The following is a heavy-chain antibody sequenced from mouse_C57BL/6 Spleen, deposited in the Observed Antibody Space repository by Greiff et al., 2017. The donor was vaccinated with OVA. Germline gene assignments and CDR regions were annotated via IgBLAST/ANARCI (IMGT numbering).Heavy chain of an antibody. J-gene: IGHJ3*01. CDR3: ARTLYGGSHFAY. D-gene: IGHD1-1*01. V-gene: IGHV1-82*01. CDR2: IYPGDGDT. CDR1: GYAFSSSW. Sequence: VKLMESGPELVKPGASVKISCKASGYAFSSSWMHWVKQRPGQGLEWIGRIYPGDGDTNYNGKFKGKATLTADKSSSTAYMQLSSLTSEDSAVYFCARTLYGGSHFAYWGQGTLVTVSA.